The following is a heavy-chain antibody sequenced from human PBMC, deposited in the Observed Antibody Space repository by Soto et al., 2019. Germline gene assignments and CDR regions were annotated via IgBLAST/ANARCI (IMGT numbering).Heavy chain of an antibody. CDR3: TTEPPVAYDFWSGYPFFDYYGMDV. D-gene: IGHD3-3*01. CDR1: GFTFSNAW. Sequence: PGGSLRLSCAASGFTFSNAWMSWVRQAPGKGLEWVGRIKSKTDGGTTDYAAPVKGRFTISRDDSKNTLYLQMNSLKTEDTAVYYCTTEPPVAYDFWSGYPFFDYYGMDVWGQGTTVTVSS. J-gene: IGHJ6*02. V-gene: IGHV3-15*01. CDR2: IKSKTDGGTT.